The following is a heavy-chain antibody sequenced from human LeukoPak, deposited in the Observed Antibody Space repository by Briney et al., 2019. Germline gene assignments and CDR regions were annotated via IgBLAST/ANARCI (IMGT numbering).Heavy chain of an antibody. V-gene: IGHV3-30*02. CDR1: GFTFSSYG. CDR3: AKEVGAGCSGGSCHAPLDY. J-gene: IGHJ4*02. D-gene: IGHD2-15*01. CDR2: IRYDGSNK. Sequence: LSGGSLRLSCAASGFTFSSYGMHWVRQAPGKGLEWVAFIRYDGSNKYYADSVKGRFTISRDNSKNTLYLQMNSLRAEDTAVYYCAKEVGAGCSGGSCHAPLDYWGQGTLVTVSA.